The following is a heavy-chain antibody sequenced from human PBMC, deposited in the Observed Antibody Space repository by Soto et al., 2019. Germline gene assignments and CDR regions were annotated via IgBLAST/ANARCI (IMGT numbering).Heavy chain of an antibody. D-gene: IGHD6-6*01. V-gene: IGHV3-23*01. J-gene: IGHJ4*02. Sequence: EVQLLESGGGLVQPGESLRLSCAASGFTFSSYAMSWVRQAPGKGLEWVSVISGSDDSTYYADSVKGPFTISRDNSKNKLYLQMNSLSAEDTAVYYCAKRSSSSTFDYWGQGTLVTVSS. CDR1: GFTFSSYA. CDR3: AKRSSSSTFDY. CDR2: ISGSDDST.